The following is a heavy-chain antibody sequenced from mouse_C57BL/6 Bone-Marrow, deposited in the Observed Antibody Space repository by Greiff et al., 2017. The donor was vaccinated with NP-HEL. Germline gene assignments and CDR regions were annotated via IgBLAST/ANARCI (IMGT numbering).Heavy chain of an antibody. CDR3: ARNTRYYYGSSFWYFDV. CDR2: IWRGGST. V-gene: IGHV2-2*01. Sequence: VQRVESGPGLVQPSQSLSITCTVSGFSLTSYGVHWVRQSPGKGLEWLGVIWRGGSTDYNAAFISRLSISKDNSKSQVFFKMNSLQADDTAIYYCARNTRYYYGSSFWYFDVWGTGTTVTVSS. D-gene: IGHD1-1*01. CDR1: GFSLTSYG. J-gene: IGHJ1*03.